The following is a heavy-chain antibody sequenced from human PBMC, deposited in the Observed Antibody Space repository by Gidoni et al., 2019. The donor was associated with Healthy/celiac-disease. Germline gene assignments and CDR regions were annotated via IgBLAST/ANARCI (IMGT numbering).Heavy chain of an antibody. CDR1: GGSISSYY. CDR2: IYYSGST. D-gene: IGHD2-15*01. V-gene: IGHV4-59*01. J-gene: IGHJ3*02. Sequence: QVQLQESGPGLVKPSETLSLTCTVSGGSISSYYWRWIRQPPGKGLEWIGYIYYSGSTNYNPSLKSRVTISVDTSKNQFSLKLSSVTAADTAVYYCARVGYCSGGSCYPYAFDIWGQGTMVTVSS. CDR3: ARVGYCSGGSCYPYAFDI.